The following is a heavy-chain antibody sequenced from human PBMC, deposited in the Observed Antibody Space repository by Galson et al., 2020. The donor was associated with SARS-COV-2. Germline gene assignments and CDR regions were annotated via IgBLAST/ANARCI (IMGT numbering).Heavy chain of an antibody. CDR3: ASARGLFGVVTMTALYV. V-gene: IGHV3-30*03. D-gene: IGHD3-3*01. CDR2: ITYEGSNI. J-gene: IGHJ6*02. Sequence: GESLKISCAGPGFTFSNYGMHWVRQAPGKGLEWVSVITYEGSNIYYAESVKGRFPISRDGSNNTLYPQMNSLRTEDTAIYYCASARGLFGVVTMTALYVWGQGTTVTLSS. CDR1: GFTFSNYG.